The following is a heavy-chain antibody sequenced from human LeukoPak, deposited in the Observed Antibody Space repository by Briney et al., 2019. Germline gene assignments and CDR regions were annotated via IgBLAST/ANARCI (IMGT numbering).Heavy chain of an antibody. J-gene: IGHJ3*02. CDR2: IFYSGTT. D-gene: IGHD2-21*02. V-gene: IGHV4-39*01. Sequence: SETLSLTCSVSGGSIRETTYYWGWIRQPPGKGLEWIGSIFYSGTTYYNPSLKSRVTISVDTSNNQFSLKLSSVTAADTAVYFCARHVTSFHIWGQGTMVTVSS. CDR1: GGSIRETTYY. CDR3: ARHVTSFHI.